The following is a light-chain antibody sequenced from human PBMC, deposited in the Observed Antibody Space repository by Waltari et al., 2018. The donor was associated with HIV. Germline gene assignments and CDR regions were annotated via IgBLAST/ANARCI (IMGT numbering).Light chain of an antibody. Sequence: QSALTQPASVSGSPGQSITISCTGTSSDIGGYNYFYWYQQHPGKAPKLVIYDVNKRPSGISNRFSGSKSGNTASLTISGLQAEDDSDYYCTSYTSSDTWVFGGGTKLTVL. CDR3: TSYTSSDTWV. V-gene: IGLV2-14*03. CDR2: DVN. CDR1: SSDIGGYNY. J-gene: IGLJ3*02.